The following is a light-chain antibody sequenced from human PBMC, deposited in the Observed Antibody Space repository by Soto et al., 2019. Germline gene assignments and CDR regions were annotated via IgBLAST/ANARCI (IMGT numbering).Light chain of an antibody. CDR3: QQLTSNPLT. Sequence: EIVMTQSPATLSVSPGERATLSCRASQSVSSNLAWYQQKPGQAPRLLIYGASTRATGIPARFSGSGSGTEFTLTISSLQSEDFATYYCQQLTSNPLTFGGGTKVEIK. J-gene: IGKJ4*01. CDR2: GAS. CDR1: QSVSSN. V-gene: IGKV3-15*01.